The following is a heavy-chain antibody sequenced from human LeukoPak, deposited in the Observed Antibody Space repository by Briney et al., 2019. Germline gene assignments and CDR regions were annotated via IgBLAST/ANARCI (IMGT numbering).Heavy chain of an antibody. V-gene: IGHV6-1*01. CDR2: TYYRSKWYN. J-gene: IGHJ6*03. CDR3: AREWGFLEWQTDYYYMDV. D-gene: IGHD3-3*01. CDR1: GDSISSNIAA. Sequence: SQTLSLTCAISGDSISSNIAAWNWIRQSPSRGLEWLGRTYYRSKWYNDYAVSVKSRITINPDTSKNQFSLQLNSVTPEDTAVYYCAREWGFLEWQTDYYYMDVWGKGTTVTVSS.